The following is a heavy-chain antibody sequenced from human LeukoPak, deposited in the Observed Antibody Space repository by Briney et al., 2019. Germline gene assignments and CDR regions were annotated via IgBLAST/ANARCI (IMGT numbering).Heavy chain of an antibody. J-gene: IGHJ6*03. V-gene: IGHV4-59*05. CDR3: ATGRRRVVVTAGPNPFYYYFMDV. CDR2: ISYSGST. CDR1: GFTFSNYA. D-gene: IGHD2-15*01. Sequence: PGGSLRLSCVASGFTFSNYATHWVRQAPGKGLEWIGSISYSGSTYYNPSLKSRVTISVDTSKNQFSLRLRSVTAADTAAYYCATGRRRVVVTAGPNPFYYYFMDVWGKGITVTVSS.